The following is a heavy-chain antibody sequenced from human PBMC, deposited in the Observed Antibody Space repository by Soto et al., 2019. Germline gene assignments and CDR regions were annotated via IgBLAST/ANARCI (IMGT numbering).Heavy chain of an antibody. V-gene: IGHV4-59*01. CDR3: ARDRLGYEKGYYYYYYGMDV. D-gene: IGHD5-12*01. CDR2: IYYSGST. CDR1: GGSISSYY. Sequence: SETLSLTCTVSGGSISSYYWSWIRQPPGKGLEWIGYIYYSGSTNYNPSLKSRVTISVDTSKNQFSLKLSSVTAADTAVYYCARDRLGYEKGYYYYYYGMDVWGQGTTVTVSS. J-gene: IGHJ6*02.